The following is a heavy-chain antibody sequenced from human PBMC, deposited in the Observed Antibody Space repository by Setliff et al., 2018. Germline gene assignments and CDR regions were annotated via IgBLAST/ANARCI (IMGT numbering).Heavy chain of an antibody. Sequence: PLATLSLTCTVYGGSFSDYYWGWIRQSPGKRPEWIAEINQSGNTNYNPSLNSRVSVSVDTPTNQFSLKVFSVTAADTAVYYCRFWSSYYKNDYWAQGTLVTVSS. D-gene: IGHD3-3*01. CDR1: GGSFSDYY. V-gene: IGHV4-34*01. CDR2: INQSGNT. CDR3: RFWSSYYKNDY. J-gene: IGHJ4*02.